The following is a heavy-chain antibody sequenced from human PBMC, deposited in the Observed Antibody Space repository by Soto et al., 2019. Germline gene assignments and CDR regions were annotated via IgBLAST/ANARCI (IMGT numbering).Heavy chain of an antibody. D-gene: IGHD3-10*01. CDR2: MIPGSGNT. J-gene: IGHJ5*02. Sequence: RASVKVSCKASGYTFTNYEISWVRQAPGQGLEWMGSMIPGSGNTDYAHKFQGRVTMTRDISITTAYTELSRLESDDTAIYYCARMASSGSLNWFDPWGQGTLVTVSS. CDR1: GYTFTNYE. V-gene: IGHV1-8*01. CDR3: ARMASSGSLNWFDP.